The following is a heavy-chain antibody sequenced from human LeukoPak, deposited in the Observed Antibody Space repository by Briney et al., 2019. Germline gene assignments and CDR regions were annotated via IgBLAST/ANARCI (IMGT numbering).Heavy chain of an antibody. Sequence: GGSLRLSCAASGFTFSTSAMTWVRQAPGKGLEWVSSITSSSSYIYYADSVKGRFTISRDNAKNSLYLQMNSLRAEDAAIYYCAREIADTTMIRGYYYGMDVWGQGTTVTVSS. CDR1: GFTFSTSA. V-gene: IGHV3-21*01. CDR3: AREIADTTMIRGYYYGMDV. CDR2: ITSSSSYI. D-gene: IGHD5-18*01. J-gene: IGHJ6*02.